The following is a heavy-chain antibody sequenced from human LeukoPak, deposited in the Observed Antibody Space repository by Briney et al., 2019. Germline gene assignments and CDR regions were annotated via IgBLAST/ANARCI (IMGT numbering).Heavy chain of an antibody. CDR3: AREGDRRAFDI. CDR1: GGSISSGGYY. V-gene: IGHV4-31*03. J-gene: IGHJ3*02. CDR2: IYYSGST. D-gene: IGHD2-21*01. Sequence: SETLSLTCTVSGGSISSGGYYWSWIRQHPGKGLEWIGYIYYSGSTYYNPSLKSRGTISVDTSKNQFSLKLSSVTAADTAVYYCAREGDRRAFDIWGQGTMVTVSS.